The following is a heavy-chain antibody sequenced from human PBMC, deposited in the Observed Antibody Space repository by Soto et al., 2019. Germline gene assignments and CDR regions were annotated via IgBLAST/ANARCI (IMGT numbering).Heavy chain of an antibody. CDR1: GGSISSYY. CDR2: IYYSGST. Sequence: SETLSLTCPVSGGSISSYYWSWIRQPPGKGLEWIGYIYYSGSTNYNPSLKSRVTISVDTSKNQFSLKLSSVTAADPAVYYCARFNWYFDLWGRGTLVTVSS. J-gene: IGHJ2*01. V-gene: IGHV4-59*08. CDR3: ARFNWYFDL.